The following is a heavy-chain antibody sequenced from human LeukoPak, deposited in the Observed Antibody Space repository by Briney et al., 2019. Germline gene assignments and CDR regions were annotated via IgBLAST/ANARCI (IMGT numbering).Heavy chain of an antibody. CDR1: GYPFTGYY. J-gene: IGHJ4*02. Sequence: ASVKVSCKASGYPFTGYYMHWVRQAPGQGLEWMGWINPNSGGTDYARKFQGRVTMTGDTSISTAYMELNRLRSDDTAVYYCARATYYYDSSGYWALDYWGQGTLVTVSS. CDR3: ARATYYYDSSGYWALDY. CDR2: INPNSGGT. D-gene: IGHD3-22*01. V-gene: IGHV1-2*02.